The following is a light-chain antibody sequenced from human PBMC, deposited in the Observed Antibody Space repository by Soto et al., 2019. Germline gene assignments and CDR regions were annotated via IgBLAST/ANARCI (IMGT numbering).Light chain of an antibody. J-gene: IGLJ2*01. Sequence: QSALTQPASVSGFPGQPITISCTGTSSDVGGYNYVSLYQQHPGKAPQFIIYDVSNRPSGVSNRFSGSKSGNTASLTIFGLQAEDEADYYCSSFTSSSTLVFGGGTKLTVL. V-gene: IGLV2-14*01. CDR1: SSDVGGYNY. CDR3: SSFTSSSTLV. CDR2: DVS.